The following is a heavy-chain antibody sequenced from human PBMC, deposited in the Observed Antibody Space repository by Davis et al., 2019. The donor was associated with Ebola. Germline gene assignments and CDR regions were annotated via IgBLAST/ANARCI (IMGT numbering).Heavy chain of an antibody. V-gene: IGHV1-2*02. CDR1: GYTFTGYY. D-gene: IGHD6-19*01. Sequence: ASVKVSCKASGYTFTGYYMHWVRQAPGQGLEWMGWINPNSGGTNYAQKFQGRVTMTRDTSISTAYMELSRLRSDDTAVYYCARARIAVAGTGFAFDIWGQGTMVTVSS. CDR3: ARARIAVAGTGFAFDI. CDR2: INPNSGGT. J-gene: IGHJ3*02.